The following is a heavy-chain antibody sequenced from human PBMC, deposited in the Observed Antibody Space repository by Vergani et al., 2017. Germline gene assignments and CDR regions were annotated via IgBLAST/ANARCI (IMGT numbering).Heavy chain of an antibody. J-gene: IGHJ6*02. V-gene: IGHV4-59*08. CDR3: ARHLAYCGGDCYPYYYGMDV. CDR1: GGSFNTYY. CDR2: IYSTGST. D-gene: IGHD2-21*02. Sequence: QVQLEESGPGLVKPSETLSLTCTVSGGSFNTYYWSWIRQSPGKGLEWIGYIYSTGSTYYNPSLKSRVTIFVDTSKNQFSLKLSSVTAADTAVYYCARHLAYCGGDCYPYYYGMDVWGQGTTVTVSS.